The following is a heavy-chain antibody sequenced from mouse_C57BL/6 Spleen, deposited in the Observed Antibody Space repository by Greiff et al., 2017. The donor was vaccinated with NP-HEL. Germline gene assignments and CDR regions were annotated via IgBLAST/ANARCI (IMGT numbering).Heavy chain of an antibody. CDR3: ARSPSGTGTFAY. CDR1: GYSFTSYY. CDR2: IYPGSGNT. Sequence: VQVVESGPELVKPGASVKISCKASGYSFTSYYIHWVKQRPGQGLEWIGWIYPGSGNTKYNEKFKGKATLTADTSSSTAYMQLSSLTSEDSAVYYCARSPSGTGTFAYWGQGTLVTVSA. V-gene: IGHV1-66*01. D-gene: IGHD4-1*01. J-gene: IGHJ3*01.